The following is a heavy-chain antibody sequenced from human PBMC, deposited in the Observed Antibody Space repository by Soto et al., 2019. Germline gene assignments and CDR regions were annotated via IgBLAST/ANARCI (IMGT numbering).Heavy chain of an antibody. D-gene: IGHD2-15*01. CDR2: IQSGGTT. J-gene: IGHJ6*01. V-gene: IGHV3-66*01. CDR1: GFTVSSKY. Sequence: EVQLVESGGGLVQPGGSLRLSCAASGFTVSSKYMTWVRQAPGKGLEWVSLIQSGGTTYYADSVKGRFTISRDTSENTLHFKMDSWRVEDTAVYYCAGDDVLCDGGRCYGIPLDVG. CDR3: AGDDVLCDGGRCYGIPLDV.